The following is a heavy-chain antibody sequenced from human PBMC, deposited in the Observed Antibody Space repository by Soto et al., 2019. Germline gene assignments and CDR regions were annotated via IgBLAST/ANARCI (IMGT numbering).Heavy chain of an antibody. V-gene: IGHV4-31*03. Sequence: SETLSLTCTVSGGSISSGGYYWSWIRQHPGKGLEWIGYIYYSGSTYYNPSLKSRVTISVDTSKNQFSLKLSSVTAADTAVYYCAREADYGDYRRGIGAFDIWGQGTMVTVS. J-gene: IGHJ3*02. CDR1: GGSISSGGYY. CDR3: AREADYGDYRRGIGAFDI. D-gene: IGHD4-17*01. CDR2: IYYSGST.